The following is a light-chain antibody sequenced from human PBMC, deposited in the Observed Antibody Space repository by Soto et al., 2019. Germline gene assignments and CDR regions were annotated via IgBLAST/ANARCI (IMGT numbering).Light chain of an antibody. V-gene: IGLV2-8*01. Sequence: QSVLTQPPSASGSPGQSVTISCTGTKSDIGVYDFVSWYQQHPGKAPRLIIYEVVQRPSGVPDRFSGSKSGNTASLTVSGLQAEDEADYFCKSYAGSNTYVFGGGTQLTVL. CDR3: KSYAGSNTYV. CDR2: EVV. CDR1: KSDIGVYDF. J-gene: IGLJ1*01.